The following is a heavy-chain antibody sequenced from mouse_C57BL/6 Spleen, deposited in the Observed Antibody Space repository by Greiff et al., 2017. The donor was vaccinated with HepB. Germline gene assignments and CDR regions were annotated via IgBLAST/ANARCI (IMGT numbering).Heavy chain of an antibody. J-gene: IGHJ2*01. CDR2: IDPETGGT. Sequence: VKLMESGAELVRPGASVTLSCKASGYTFTDYEMHWVKQTPVHGLEWIGAIDPETGGTAYNQKFKGKAILTADKSSSTAYMELRSLTSEDSAVYYCTRYQPYFDYWGQGTTLTVSS. V-gene: IGHV1-15*01. CDR1: GYTFTDYE. CDR3: TRYQPYFDY.